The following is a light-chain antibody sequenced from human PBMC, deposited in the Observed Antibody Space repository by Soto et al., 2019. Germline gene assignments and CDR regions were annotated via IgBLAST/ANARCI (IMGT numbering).Light chain of an antibody. CDR3: QQRSNWPLT. V-gene: IGKV3-11*01. CDR1: QSVSSS. J-gene: IGKJ4*01. CDR2: DAS. Sequence: DIVLTQSPATLSLSPGERATLSCRASQSVSSSLAWYQQKPGQAPRLLIYDASDRATGIPARFSGSGSGTDFTLTISSLEPEDFAVYYCQQRSNWPLTFGGGTKVDI.